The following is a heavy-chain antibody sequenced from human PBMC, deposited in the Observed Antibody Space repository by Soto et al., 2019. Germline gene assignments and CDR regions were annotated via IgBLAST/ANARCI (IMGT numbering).Heavy chain of an antibody. J-gene: IGHJ4*02. CDR1: GGSISSGDYY. CDR2: IYHRGNT. Sequence: QVQLQESGPGLVKPSQTLSLTCTVSGGSISSGDYYWSWIRQPPGKGLEWIGYIYHRGNTYYNPSLKSRLIISVDTSRNQFSLNLVSVPAADWSVHPCARLVGFNLPDFHQWGQGTLVTVSS. V-gene: IGHV4-30-4*01. CDR3: ARLVGFNLPDFHQ. D-gene: IGHD5-12*01.